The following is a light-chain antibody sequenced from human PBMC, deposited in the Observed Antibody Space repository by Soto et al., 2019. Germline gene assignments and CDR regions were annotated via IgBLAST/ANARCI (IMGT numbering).Light chain of an antibody. Sequence: VLTQSPATLSLSPGERATLSCRASQTVGAYIAWYQQKPGQAPRLLIYATSYRATGTPARFSGSGSGTDLTIPISCLAPEDFGISYCQKRSISTFGPGTTVEIK. CDR2: ATS. V-gene: IGKV3-11*01. J-gene: IGKJ3*01. CDR1: QTVGAY. CDR3: QKRSIST.